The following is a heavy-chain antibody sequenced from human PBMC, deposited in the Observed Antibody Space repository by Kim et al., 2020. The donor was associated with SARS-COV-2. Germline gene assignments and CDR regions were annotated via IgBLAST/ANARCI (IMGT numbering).Heavy chain of an antibody. CDR1: GFTFSSYS. CDR2: ISSSSSYI. J-gene: IGHJ4*02. V-gene: IGHV3-21*01. Sequence: GGSLRLSCAASGFTFSSYSMNWVRQAPGKGLEWVSSISSSSSYIYYADSVKGRFTISRDNAKNSLYLQMNSLRAEDTAVYYCARGSRGSYPQGHFDYWGQGTLVTVSS. D-gene: IGHD1-26*01. CDR3: ARGSRGSYPQGHFDY.